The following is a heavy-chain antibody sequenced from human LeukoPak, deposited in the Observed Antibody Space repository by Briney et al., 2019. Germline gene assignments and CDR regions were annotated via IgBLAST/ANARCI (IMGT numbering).Heavy chain of an antibody. CDR3: ARSGCSSTSCYQADY. CDR1: GGSISSGSYY. Sequence: SETLSLTCTVSGGSISSGSYYWNWIRQPAGKGLEWIGRIYTSGNTNYNPSLKSRVTISVDTSKNQFSLKLSSATAADTAVYYCARSGCSSTSCYQADYWGQGTLVTVSS. D-gene: IGHD2-2*01. CDR2: IYTSGNT. V-gene: IGHV4-61*02. J-gene: IGHJ4*02.